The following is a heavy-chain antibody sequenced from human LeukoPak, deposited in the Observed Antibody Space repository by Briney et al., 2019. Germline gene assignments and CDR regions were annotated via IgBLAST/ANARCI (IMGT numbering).Heavy chain of an antibody. V-gene: IGHV1-69*01. Sequence: SVKVSCKASGGTFSSYAISWVRQAPGQGLEWMGGIIPIFGTANYAQKFQGSVTITADESTSTAYMELSSLRSEDTAVYYCARYYYGSGSKPLDYWGQGTLVTVSS. CDR1: GGTFSSYA. J-gene: IGHJ4*02. CDR2: IIPIFGTA. D-gene: IGHD3-10*01. CDR3: ARYYYGSGSKPLDY.